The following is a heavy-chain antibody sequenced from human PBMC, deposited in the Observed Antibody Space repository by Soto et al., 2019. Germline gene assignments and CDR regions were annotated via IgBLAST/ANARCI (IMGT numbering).Heavy chain of an antibody. D-gene: IGHD1-7*01. CDR3: ARHGELQTLGYNWFDP. CDR1: GGSISRSSYY. J-gene: IGHJ5*02. CDR2: IYYSGST. Sequence: QLQLQESGPGLVKPSETLSLTCSVSGGSISRSSYYWGWIRQPPGKGLEWIGSIYYSGSTYYNPSLKSRVTISVDTSKNQSSLKLSSVTAADTAVYYCARHGELQTLGYNWFDPWGQGTLVTVSS. V-gene: IGHV4-39*01.